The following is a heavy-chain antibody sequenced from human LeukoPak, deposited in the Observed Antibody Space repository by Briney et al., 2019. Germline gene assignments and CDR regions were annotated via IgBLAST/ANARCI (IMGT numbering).Heavy chain of an antibody. CDR3: AKDGNGSGSYGIVLPDY. Sequence: PGGSLRLSCAASGFTFDDYAMHWVRQAPGKGLEWVSLISWDGGSTYYADSVKGRFTISRDNSKNSLYLQMNSLRAEDTALYYCAKDGNGSGSYGIVLPDYWGQGTLVTISS. J-gene: IGHJ4*02. V-gene: IGHV3-43D*03. CDR1: GFTFDDYA. D-gene: IGHD3-10*01. CDR2: ISWDGGST.